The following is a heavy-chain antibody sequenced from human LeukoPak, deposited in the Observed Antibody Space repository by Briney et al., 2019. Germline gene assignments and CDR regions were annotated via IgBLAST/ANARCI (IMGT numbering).Heavy chain of an antibody. Sequence: GASVKVSCKASGYTFTGYYMHWVRQAPGQGLEWMGRINPNSGGTNYAQKFQGRVTMTRDTSISTAYMELSRLRSDDTAVYYCARGSSWNYGWFDPWGQGTLVTVSS. CDR2: INPNSGGT. CDR3: ARGSSWNYGWFDP. V-gene: IGHV1-2*06. J-gene: IGHJ5*02. CDR1: GYTFTGYY. D-gene: IGHD1-7*01.